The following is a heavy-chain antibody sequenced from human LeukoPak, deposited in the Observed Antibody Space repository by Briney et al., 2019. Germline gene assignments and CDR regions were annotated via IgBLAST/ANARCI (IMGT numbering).Heavy chain of an antibody. V-gene: IGHV3-21*01. CDR2: ISSSSSYI. CDR3: ARASGWFGVLYGMDV. D-gene: IGHD3-10*01. Sequence: PGGSLRLSCAASGFTFSSYGMNWVRQAPGKGLEWVSSISSSSSYIYYADSVKGRFTISRDNSKNTLYLQMNSLRAEDTAVYYCARASGWFGVLYGMDVWGQGTTVTVSS. CDR1: GFTFSSYG. J-gene: IGHJ6*02.